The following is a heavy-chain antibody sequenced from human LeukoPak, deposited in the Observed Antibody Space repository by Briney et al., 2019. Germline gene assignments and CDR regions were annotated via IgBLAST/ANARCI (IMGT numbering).Heavy chain of an antibody. CDR1: GGSISSSSYY. CDR3: ARCYYYDSSGPDY. Sequence: SETLSLTCTVSGGSISSSSYYWGWIRQPPGKGLEWIGSIYYSGSTYYNPSHKSRVTISVDTSKNQFSLKLSSVTAADTAVYYCARCYYYDSSGPDYWGQGTLVTVSS. V-gene: IGHV4-39*01. J-gene: IGHJ4*02. D-gene: IGHD3-22*01. CDR2: IYYSGST.